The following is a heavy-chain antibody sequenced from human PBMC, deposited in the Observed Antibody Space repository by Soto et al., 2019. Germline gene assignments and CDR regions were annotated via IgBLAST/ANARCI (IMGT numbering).Heavy chain of an antibody. V-gene: IGHV4-30-4*01. Sequence: SETLSLTCSVSGGSMNSGNYYWSWIRQPPGKGLEWIGYIFYTGNSYYNPSLRSRLAISLDTSKNQFSLTLTSVTAADTAVYFCVRVGGQRFLAFWGQGTLVTVSS. D-gene: IGHD3-16*01. J-gene: IGHJ4*02. CDR3: VRVGGQRFLAF. CDR2: IFYTGNS. CDR1: GGSMNSGNYY.